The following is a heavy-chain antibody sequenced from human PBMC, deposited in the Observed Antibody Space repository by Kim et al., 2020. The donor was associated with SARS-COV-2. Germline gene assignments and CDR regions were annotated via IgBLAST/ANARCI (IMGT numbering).Heavy chain of an antibody. CDR3: ARDRIRLVPYYYYGMDV. J-gene: IGHJ6*02. V-gene: IGHV3-21*01. D-gene: IGHD3-9*01. CDR2: ISSSSSYI. CDR1: GFTFSSYS. Sequence: GGSLRLSCAASGFTFSSYSMNWVRQAPGKGLEWVSSISSSSSYIYYADSVKGRFTISRDNAKNSLYLQMNSLRAEDTAVYYCARDRIRLVPYYYYGMDVWGQGTTVTVSS.